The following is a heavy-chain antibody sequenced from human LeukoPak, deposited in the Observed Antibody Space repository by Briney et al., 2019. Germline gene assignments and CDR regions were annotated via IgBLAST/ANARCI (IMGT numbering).Heavy chain of an antibody. CDR2: IKQDGSEQ. Sequence: PGGTPRLSCAASGFTPSTYWVSWVRQSPGKGLEWVSNIKQDGSEQSYVDSMRGRFTISGDNAKNSLYLQMSSLRAEDTAVYYCARSTAGLDYWGQGTLVTVSS. CDR3: ARSTAGLDY. V-gene: IGHV3-7*01. D-gene: IGHD1-1*01. J-gene: IGHJ4*02. CDR1: GFTPSTYW.